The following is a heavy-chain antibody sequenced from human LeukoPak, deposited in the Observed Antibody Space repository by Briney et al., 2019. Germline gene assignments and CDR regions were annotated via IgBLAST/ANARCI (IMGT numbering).Heavy chain of an antibody. CDR3: VRGHDYSDWDGGV. Sequence: GGSLRLSCAASGFTFSSYWMTWVRQAPGKGLEWVANIKQGGSNKYYVNSVKGRFTISRDKSKNSLYLQMSSLRAEDTAVYYCVRGHDYSDWDGGVWGQGTLVTVSS. J-gene: IGHJ4*02. CDR2: IKQGGSNK. D-gene: IGHD4-11*01. V-gene: IGHV3-7*04. CDR1: GFTFSSYW.